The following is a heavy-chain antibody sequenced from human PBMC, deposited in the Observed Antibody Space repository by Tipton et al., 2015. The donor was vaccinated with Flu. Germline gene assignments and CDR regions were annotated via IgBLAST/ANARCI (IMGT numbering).Heavy chain of an antibody. V-gene: IGHV3-53*01. CDR2: IYSGGST. J-gene: IGHJ4*02. D-gene: IGHD2-15*01. CDR1: GFSVSSNY. CDR3: VTIVVLVGATPL. Sequence: SLRLSCGVSGFSVSSNYMTWVRQAPGKGLEWVSVIYSGGSTYSADSVKGRFTISRDNSKNTLYLQMNSLRAEDTAVYYCVTIVVLVGATPLWGQGTLVTVSS.